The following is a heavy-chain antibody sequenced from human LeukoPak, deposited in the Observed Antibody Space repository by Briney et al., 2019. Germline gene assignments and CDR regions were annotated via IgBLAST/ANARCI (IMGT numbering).Heavy chain of an antibody. Sequence: PSETLSLTCAVFGGSFSDYFWSWIRQPPGKGLEWIGHIFYSGTTNYNPALKSRGTISVDTAKNQFSLKLSSVTAADTAVYYCARAPPYYNILTAYHPSYFDYWGQGTLVTVSS. CDR1: GGSFSDYF. CDR3: ARAPPYYNILTAYHPSYFDY. V-gene: IGHV4-59*08. D-gene: IGHD3-9*01. CDR2: IFYSGTT. J-gene: IGHJ4*02.